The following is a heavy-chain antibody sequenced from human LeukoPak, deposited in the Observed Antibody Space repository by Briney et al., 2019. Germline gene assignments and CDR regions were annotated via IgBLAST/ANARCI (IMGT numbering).Heavy chain of an antibody. Sequence: GGSLRLSCAASGFTVSSNYMSWVRQAPGKGLEWVSVIYSGGSTYYADSVKGRFTISRDNSKNTLYLQMNSLRAEDTAVYYCARGDTVVRGVILYWGQGTLVTVSS. CDR3: ARGDTVVRGVILY. V-gene: IGHV3-53*01. D-gene: IGHD3-10*01. CDR1: GFTVSSNY. CDR2: IYSGGST. J-gene: IGHJ4*02.